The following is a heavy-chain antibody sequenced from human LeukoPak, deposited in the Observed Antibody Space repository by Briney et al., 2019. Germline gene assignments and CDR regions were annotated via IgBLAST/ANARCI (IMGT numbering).Heavy chain of an antibody. CDR1: GHTFTSYY. V-gene: IGHV1-46*01. J-gene: IGHJ4*02. D-gene: IGHD3-22*01. CDR3: ARGLNYYDSSGYLFDY. Sequence: ASVKVSCKASGHTFTSYYMHWVRQAPGQGLEWMGIINPSGGSTSYAQKFQGRVTMTRDTSTSTVYIELSSLRSEDTAVYYCARGLNYYDSSGYLFDYWGQGTLVTVSS. CDR2: INPSGGST.